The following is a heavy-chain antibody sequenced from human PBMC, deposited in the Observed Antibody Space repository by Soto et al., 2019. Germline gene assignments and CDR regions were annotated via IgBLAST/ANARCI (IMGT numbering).Heavy chain of an antibody. CDR1: GFTFSSYG. D-gene: IGHD1-26*01. V-gene: IGHV3-30*03. CDR3: TTDSYSSITVVRFDY. J-gene: IGHJ4*02. Sequence: GGSLRLSCAASGFTFSSYGMHWVRRAPGKGLEWVAVISYDGSNKYYADSVKGRFTISRDNSKNTLYLQMNSLRAEDTAVYYCTTDSYSSITVVRFDYWGQGTVVTVSS. CDR2: ISYDGSNK.